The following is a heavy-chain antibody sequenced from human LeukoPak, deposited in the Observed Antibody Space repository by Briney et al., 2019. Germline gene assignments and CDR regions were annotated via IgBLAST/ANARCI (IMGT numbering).Heavy chain of an antibody. CDR3: ARDLGDV. CDR2: ISWNSGSI. J-gene: IGHJ6*02. V-gene: IGHV3-9*01. CDR1: GFTFDGYA. Sequence: PGRSLRLSCAASGFTFDGYAMHWVRQAPGKGLEWVSGISWNSGSIGYADSVKGRFTISRDNAKNPLYLQMNSLRAEDTAVYYCARDLGDVWGQGTTVTVSS.